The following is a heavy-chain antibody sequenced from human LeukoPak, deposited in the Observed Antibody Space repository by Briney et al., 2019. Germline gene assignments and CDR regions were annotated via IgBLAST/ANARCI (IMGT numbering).Heavy chain of an antibody. CDR3: ARNIWFGESSDAFDI. J-gene: IGHJ3*02. CDR1: GYTFTGYY. D-gene: IGHD3-10*01. Sequence: ASVKVSCKASGYTFTGYYLHWVRQAPGRGLEWMGWINPNSGGTNYAQKFQGRVTMTRDTSISTAYMELSRLRSDDTAVYYCARNIWFGESSDAFDIWGQGTMVTVSS. V-gene: IGHV1-2*02. CDR2: INPNSGGT.